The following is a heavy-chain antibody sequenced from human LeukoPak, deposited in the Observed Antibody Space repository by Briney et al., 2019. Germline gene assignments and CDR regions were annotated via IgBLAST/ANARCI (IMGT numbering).Heavy chain of an antibody. D-gene: IGHD2-2*02. J-gene: IGHJ4*02. CDR2: ISSSSSYI. V-gene: IGHV3-21*01. CDR1: GFTFSSYS. Sequence: GGSLRLSCAASGFTFSSYSMNWVRQAPGKGLEWVSSISSSSSYIYYADSVKGRFAISRDNAKNSLYLQMNSLRAEDTAVYYCARDEDRDCSSTSCYNDYWGQGTLVTVSS. CDR3: ARDEDRDCSSTSCYNDY.